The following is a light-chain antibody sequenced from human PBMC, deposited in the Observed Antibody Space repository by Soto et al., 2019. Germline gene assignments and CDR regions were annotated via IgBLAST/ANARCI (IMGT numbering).Light chain of an antibody. Sequence: IQLTQSPSSLSASVGDRVTITCRASQGISSYLAWYQQKPGKAPKPLIIAASTLQTGVPSRFSGSGAGTDFTLTISGLQPEDFATYYCQQLNINSYPITFGQGTRLELK. CDR1: QGISSY. V-gene: IGKV1-9*01. CDR2: AAS. J-gene: IGKJ5*01. CDR3: QQLNINSYPIT.